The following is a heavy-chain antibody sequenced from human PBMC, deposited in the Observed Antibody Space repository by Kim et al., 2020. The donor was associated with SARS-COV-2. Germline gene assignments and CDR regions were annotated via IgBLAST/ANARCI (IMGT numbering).Heavy chain of an antibody. V-gene: IGHV3-21*01. J-gene: IGHJ5*02. CDR1: GFTFSSYS. CDR3: ARGWPRDIVVVPSDYNCFDP. D-gene: IGHD2-2*01. CDR2: ISSSSSYI. Sequence: GGSLRLSCAASGFTFSSYSMNWVRQAPGKGLEWVSSISSSSSYIYYADSVKGRFTISRDNAKNSLYLQMNSLRAEDTAVYYCARGWPRDIVVVPSDYNCFDPWGQGTLVTFSS.